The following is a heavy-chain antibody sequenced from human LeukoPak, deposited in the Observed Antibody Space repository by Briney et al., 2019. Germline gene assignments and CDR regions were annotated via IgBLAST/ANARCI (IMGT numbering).Heavy chain of an antibody. J-gene: IGHJ5*02. V-gene: IGHV4-34*01. D-gene: IGHD3-10*01. CDR3: ARGRGSFDP. Sequence: SETLSLTCAVYGGSFSGYYWSWIRQPPGKGLEWIGEINHSGSTNYNPSLKSRVTISVDTSKNQFSLKLSSVTAADTAVYYCARGRGSFDPWGQGALVTVSS. CDR1: GGSFSGYY. CDR2: INHSGST.